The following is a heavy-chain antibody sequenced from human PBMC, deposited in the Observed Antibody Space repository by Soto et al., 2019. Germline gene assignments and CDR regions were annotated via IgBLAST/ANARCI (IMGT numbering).Heavy chain of an antibody. J-gene: IGHJ4*02. CDR3: AKDFLLWGSFPDPGASDY. CDR1: GFTFSSYA. D-gene: IGHD3-16*01. Sequence: QVQLVESGGGVVQPGKSLRLSCAASGFTFSSYAMHWVRQAPGKGLEWVAVISYDGTKKFFADSVKGRFAVSRDNSNDTVLLQMDSLRAEDTAVYYCAKDFLLWGSFPDPGASDYWGQGTQVTVSS. CDR2: ISYDGTKK. V-gene: IGHV3-30*18.